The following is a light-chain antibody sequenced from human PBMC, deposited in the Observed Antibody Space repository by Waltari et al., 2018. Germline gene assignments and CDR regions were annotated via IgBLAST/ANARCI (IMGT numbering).Light chain of an antibody. V-gene: IGLV2-14*01. CDR3: SSYTSSSSRV. J-gene: IGLJ3*02. CDR1: SSDVGGYNY. CDR2: DVR. Sequence: QSALTQPASVSGSPGQSITISCPGTSSDVGGYNYLSWYQQHPGKAPKLMIYDVRKRPSGVSNRFSGSKSGNTASLTISGLQAEDEADYYCSSYTSSSSRVFGGGTKLTVL.